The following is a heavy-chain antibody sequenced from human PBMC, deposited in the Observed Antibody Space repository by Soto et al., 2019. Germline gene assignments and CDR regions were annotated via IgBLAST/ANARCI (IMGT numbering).Heavy chain of an antibody. CDR3: ARGDDYGDLMAFDI. CDR2: ITGRGDDT. CDR1: GFTFASYT. D-gene: IGHD4-17*01. V-gene: IGHV3-23*01. Sequence: EVQLLESGGGLVQPGGSLRLSCAASGFTFASYTLSWVRQAPGKGLEWVSGITGRGDDTFYADSVKGRITVSRDNSKNTLFLQMNSLRAEDTAVYYCARGDDYGDLMAFDIWGRGTMVAVS. J-gene: IGHJ3*02.